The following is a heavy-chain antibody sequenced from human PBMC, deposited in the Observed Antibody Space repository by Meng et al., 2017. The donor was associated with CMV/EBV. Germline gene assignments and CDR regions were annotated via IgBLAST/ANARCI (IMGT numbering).Heavy chain of an antibody. CDR2: ISVYNGHT. CDR1: GHTFTGYG. CDR3: ARGVPLGIIYSFDY. V-gene: IGHV1-18*01. D-gene: IGHD2-21*01. Sequence: QVQLVQSRVEVKKPGASVKVSCKASGHTFTGYGISWVRQAPGQGLEWMGWISVYNGHTNFAQNLQGRVTMTTDTSTSTAYVELRSLRSDDTAIYYCARGVPLGIIYSFDYWGQGTLVTVSS. J-gene: IGHJ4*01.